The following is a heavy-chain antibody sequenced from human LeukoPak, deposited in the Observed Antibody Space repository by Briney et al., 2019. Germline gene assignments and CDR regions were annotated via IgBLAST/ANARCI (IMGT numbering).Heavy chain of an antibody. CDR2: ISKSGTYI. J-gene: IGHJ4*02. V-gene: IGHV3-21*01. D-gene: IGHD2-2*01. CDR1: GFTFRDYT. Sequence: GGSLRLSCAASGFTFRDYTMNWVRQAPGKGLEWVSAISKSGTYIKYADSVKGRFTASRDNAKNSLFLQMNSLRVEDTAVYYCAREVVIVVEPAANTIDYWGQGTLVTVSS. CDR3: AREVVIVVEPAANTIDY.